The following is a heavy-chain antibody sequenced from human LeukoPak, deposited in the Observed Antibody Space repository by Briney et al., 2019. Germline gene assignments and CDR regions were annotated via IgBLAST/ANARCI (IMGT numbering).Heavy chain of an antibody. CDR1: GFTFSSYE. J-gene: IGHJ4*02. V-gene: IGHV3-48*03. CDR2: ISSSGSTI. D-gene: IGHD2-15*01. CDR3: ARDPIGVVVVAATYFDY. Sequence: GGSLRLSCAASGFTFSSYEMNWVRQAPGKGLEWVSYISSSGSTIYYADSVKGRFTISRDNSKNTLYLQMNSLRAEDTAVYYCARDPIGVVVVAATYFDYWGQGTLVTVSS.